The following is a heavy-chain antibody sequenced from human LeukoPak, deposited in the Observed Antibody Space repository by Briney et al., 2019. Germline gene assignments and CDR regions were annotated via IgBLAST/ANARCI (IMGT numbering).Heavy chain of an antibody. Sequence: SETLSLTCTVSGGSISSSSYYWGWIRQPPGKGLEWIGSIYYSGSTYYNPSLKSRVTISVDTSKNQFSLKLSSVTAADTAVYYCARLIAAVPPYYFDYWGQGTLVTVSS. V-gene: IGHV4-39*07. D-gene: IGHD6-13*01. CDR1: GGSISSSSYY. CDR2: IYYSGST. CDR3: ARLIAAVPPYYFDY. J-gene: IGHJ4*02.